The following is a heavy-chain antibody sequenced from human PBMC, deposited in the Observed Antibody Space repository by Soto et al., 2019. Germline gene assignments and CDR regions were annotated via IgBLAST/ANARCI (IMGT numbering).Heavy chain of an antibody. Sequence: DVQLVDSGGGLAQPGGSLRLSCAVSGFTFSGYSMNWVRQAPGKGLEWVAYINSGSSKTYYADSVQGRFTISRDNAKNSLYLQMDRLRGDATAVYYCTREATPVITPWVFDYWGRGTLVTVSS. CDR1: GFTFSGYS. CDR2: INSGSSKT. D-gene: IGHD1-20*01. CDR3: TREATPVITPWVFDY. J-gene: IGHJ4*02. V-gene: IGHV3-48*01.